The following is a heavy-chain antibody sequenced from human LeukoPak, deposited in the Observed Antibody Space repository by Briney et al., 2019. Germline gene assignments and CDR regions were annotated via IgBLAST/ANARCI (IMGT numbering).Heavy chain of an antibody. V-gene: IGHV4-59*01. J-gene: IGHJ6*02. D-gene: IGHD3-22*01. Sequence: PSETVSLTCTVSGGSISSYYWSWIRQPPGKGLDWIGYIYYSGSTNYKPSLKSRVTISVDTSKNQFSLKLSSVTAADTAVYYCARDRGHYYESSGYYSDYYGMDVWGQGTTVTVSS. CDR1: GGSISSYY. CDR3: ARDRGHYYESSGYYSDYYGMDV. CDR2: IYYSGST.